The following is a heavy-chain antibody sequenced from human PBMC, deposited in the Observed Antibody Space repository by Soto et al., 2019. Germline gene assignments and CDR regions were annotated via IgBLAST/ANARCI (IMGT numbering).Heavy chain of an antibody. CDR1: GGSISSDANF. CDR3: ARGSFSSSSYWFDP. V-gene: IGHV4-31*03. J-gene: IGHJ5*02. CDR2: ISYTGRT. D-gene: IGHD6-6*01. Sequence: PSETLSLTCTVSGGSISSDANFWSWIRQLPGRGLEWIGYISYTGRTYYTPSLNSRLTISLDTSKNLFSLRLSAVTAADTAVYFCARGSFSSSSYWFDPWGQGTLVTVSS.